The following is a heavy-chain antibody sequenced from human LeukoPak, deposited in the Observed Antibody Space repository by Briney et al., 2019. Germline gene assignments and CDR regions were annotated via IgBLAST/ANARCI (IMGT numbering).Heavy chain of an antibody. CDR1: GFTFSTYN. CDR2: ISSSGSYI. CDR3: ARLTTTVTTPFDY. V-gene: IGHV3-21*01. D-gene: IGHD4-17*01. J-gene: IGHJ4*02. Sequence: KPGGSLRLSCAASGFTFSTYNMNWVRQAPGKGLEWVSSISSSGSYIYYADSVKGRFTISRDNAKNSLYLQMNSLRAEDTAVYYCARLTTTVTTPFDYWGQGTLVTVSS.